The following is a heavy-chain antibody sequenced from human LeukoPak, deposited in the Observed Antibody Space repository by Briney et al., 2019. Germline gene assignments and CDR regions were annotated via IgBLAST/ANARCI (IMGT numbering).Heavy chain of an antibody. V-gene: IGHV3-30-3*01. D-gene: IGHD2-2*01. J-gene: IGHJ6*02. CDR2: ISYDGSNK. Sequence: GGSLRLSCAASGFTFSSYAMHWVRQAPGKGLEWVAVISYDGSNKYYADSVKGRFTISRDNSKNTLYLQMNSLRAEDTAVYYCARDYCSSTSCYSYYYYGMDVWGQETTVTVSS. CDR1: GFTFSSYA. CDR3: ARDYCSSTSCYSYYYYGMDV.